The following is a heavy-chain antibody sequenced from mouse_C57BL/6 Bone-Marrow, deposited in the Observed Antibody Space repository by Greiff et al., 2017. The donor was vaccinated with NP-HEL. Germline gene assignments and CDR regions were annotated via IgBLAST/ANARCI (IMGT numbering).Heavy chain of an antibody. D-gene: IGHD2-4*01. Sequence: EVKVEESGGGLVQPGGSMKLSCAASGFTFSDAWMDWVRQSPEKGLEWVAEIRNKANNHATYYAESVKGRFTISRDDSKSSVYLQMNSLRAEDTGIYYCTGLPPSYWYFDVWGTGTTVTVSS. CDR3: TGLPPSYWYFDV. J-gene: IGHJ1*03. CDR2: IRNKANNHAT. CDR1: GFTFSDAW. V-gene: IGHV6-6*01.